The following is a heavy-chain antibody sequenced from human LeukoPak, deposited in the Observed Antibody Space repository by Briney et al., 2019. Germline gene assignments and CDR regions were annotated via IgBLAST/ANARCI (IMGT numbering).Heavy chain of an antibody. CDR2: IYYSGTT. CDR1: GGSISIYY. V-gene: IGHV4-59*01. CDR3: ARGVYIAAAQYGY. J-gene: IGHJ4*02. D-gene: IGHD6-13*01. Sequence: SETLSLTCTVSGGSISIYYWSWIRQPLGKGLEWIGYIYYSGTTNYNPSLKSRVTISVDTSKNQFSLKLSSVTAADTAVYYCARGVYIAAAQYGYWGQGTLVTVSS.